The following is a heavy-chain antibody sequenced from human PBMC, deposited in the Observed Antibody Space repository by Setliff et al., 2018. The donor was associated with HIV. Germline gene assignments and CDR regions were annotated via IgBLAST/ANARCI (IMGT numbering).Heavy chain of an antibody. CDR1: GGTFSSYA. CDR2: IIPIFGTT. CDR3: ARSGSSSWFSSLVGPYYYYYYMDV. V-gene: IGHV1-69*13. J-gene: IGHJ6*03. Sequence: ASVKVSCKASGGTFSSYAINWVRQAPGQGLEWMGGIIPIFGTTNFAQKFQGRVTITADESTSTAYMELSSLRSEDTAVYYCARSGSSSWFSSLVGPYYYYYYMDVWGKGTTVTVSS. D-gene: IGHD6-13*01.